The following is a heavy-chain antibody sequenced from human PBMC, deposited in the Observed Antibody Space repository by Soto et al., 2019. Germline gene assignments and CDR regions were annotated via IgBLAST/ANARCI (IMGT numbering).Heavy chain of an antibody. CDR2: IIPIFGTA. J-gene: IGHJ5*02. CDR1: GGTFSSYV. Sequence: SVKVSCKASGGTFSSYVISWVRQAPGQGLEWMGGIIPIFGTANYAQKFQGRVTITADESTSTAYMELSSLRSEDTAVYYCARRIAAPPWWFDPWGQGTLVTVSS. D-gene: IGHD6-6*01. V-gene: IGHV1-69*13. CDR3: ARRIAAPPWWFDP.